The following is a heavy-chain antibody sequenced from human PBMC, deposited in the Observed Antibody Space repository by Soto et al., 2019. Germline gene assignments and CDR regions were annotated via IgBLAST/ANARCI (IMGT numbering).Heavy chain of an antibody. CDR2: IWYDGSNK. CDR3: ARGGIAAAGLGDY. D-gene: IGHD6-13*01. V-gene: IGHV3-33*01. J-gene: IGHJ4*02. Sequence: QVQLVESGGGVVQPGRSLRLSCAASGFTFSSYGMHWVRQAPGKGLEWVAVIWYDGSNKYYADSVKGRFTISRDNSKNTLYLQMNSLRAEDKAVYYCARGGIAAAGLGDYWGQGTLVTVSS. CDR1: GFTFSSYG.